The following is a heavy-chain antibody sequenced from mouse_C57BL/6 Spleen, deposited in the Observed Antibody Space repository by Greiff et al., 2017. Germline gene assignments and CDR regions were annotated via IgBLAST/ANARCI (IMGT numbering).Heavy chain of an antibody. J-gene: IGHJ4*01. D-gene: IGHD4-1*01. V-gene: IGHV5-16*01. CDR2: INYDGSST. Sequence: EVKLVESEGGLVQPGSSMKLSCTASGFTFSDYYMAWVRQVPEKGLEWVANINYDGSSTYYLDSLKSRFIISRDNAKNILYLQMSSLKSEDTATYYCARGPGTGRAMDYWGQGTSVTVSS. CDR3: ARGPGTGRAMDY. CDR1: GFTFSDYY.